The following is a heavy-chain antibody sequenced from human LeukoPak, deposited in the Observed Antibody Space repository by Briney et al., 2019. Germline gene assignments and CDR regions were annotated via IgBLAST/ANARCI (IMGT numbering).Heavy chain of an antibody. J-gene: IGHJ4*02. D-gene: IGHD3-22*01. CDR1: GGSFSGYY. Sequence: SETLSLTCAVYGGSFSGYYWTWIRQSPGKGLEWIGNVNYNGNTNFNPSLKSRVALLIDTSKNQFSLRLSSVTAADTAVYYCARNRASSGYSNPDYWGQGTLVIVSS. V-gene: IGHV4-59*01. CDR2: VNYNGNT. CDR3: ARNRASSGYSNPDY.